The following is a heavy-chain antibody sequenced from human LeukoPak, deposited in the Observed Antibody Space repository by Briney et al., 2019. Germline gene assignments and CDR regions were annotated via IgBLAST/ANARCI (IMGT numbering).Heavy chain of an antibody. CDR2: ISSSGSTI. V-gene: IGHV3-48*03. D-gene: IGHD6-19*01. Sequence: PGGSLRLSCAASGFTFSSYEMNWVRQAPGKGLEWVSYISSSGSTIYHAASVKGRFTISRDNAKNSLYLQMNSLRAEDTAVYYCARVAVAGTFDYWGQGTLVTVSS. CDR3: ARVAVAGTFDY. CDR1: GFTFSSYE. J-gene: IGHJ4*02.